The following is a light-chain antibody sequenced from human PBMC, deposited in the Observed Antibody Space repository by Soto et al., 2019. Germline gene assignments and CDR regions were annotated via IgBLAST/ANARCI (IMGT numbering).Light chain of an antibody. CDR3: QQYNIYSDT. CDR1: QSISSW. Sequence: DIQMTQSPSTLSASVGDRVTITCRASQSISSWLAWYQQKPGKAPKLLIYKASSLESGVPSRFSDSGSGTEFTLTISSLQPDDFATYYCQQYNIYSDTFGGGTKVEIK. V-gene: IGKV1-5*03. CDR2: KAS. J-gene: IGKJ4*01.